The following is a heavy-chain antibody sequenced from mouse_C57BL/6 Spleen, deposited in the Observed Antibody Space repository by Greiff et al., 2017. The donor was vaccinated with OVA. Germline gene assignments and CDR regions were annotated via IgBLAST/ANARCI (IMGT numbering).Heavy chain of an antibody. CDR2: ISYAGSN. V-gene: IGHV3-6*01. D-gene: IGHD1-1*01. Sequence: EVQLVESGPGLVKPCQSLSLTCSVTGYSITSAYYWNWIRQFPGNQVGWMVYISYAGSNNYNPSLKNRISINRDTSKNQFYLKLNAVTTEDTAAYYCARDQHYYGSTWGQGTTLTVSA. J-gene: IGHJ2*01. CDR1: GYSITSAYY. CDR3: ARDQHYYGST.